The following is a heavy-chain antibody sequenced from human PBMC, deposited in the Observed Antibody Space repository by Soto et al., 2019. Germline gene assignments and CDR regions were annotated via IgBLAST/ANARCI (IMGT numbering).Heavy chain of an antibody. D-gene: IGHD3-22*01. Sequence: GASVKVSCKASGYTFTSYGISWVRQAPGQGLEWMGWISAYNGNTNYAQKLQGRVTMTTDTSTSTAYMELRSLRSDDTAVYYCARGYYYDSSDNWFDPWGQGTLVTVSS. CDR1: GYTFTSYG. V-gene: IGHV1-18*04. J-gene: IGHJ5*02. CDR3: ARGYYYDSSDNWFDP. CDR2: ISAYNGNT.